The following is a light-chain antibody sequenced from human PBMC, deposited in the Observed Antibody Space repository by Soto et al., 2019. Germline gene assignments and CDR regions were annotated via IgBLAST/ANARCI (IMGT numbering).Light chain of an antibody. CDR2: KAS. V-gene: IGKV1-5*03. CDR1: QTSSSS. J-gene: IGKJ2*01. Sequence: DIQMTQFPPTLSASIGDRVTITCRASQTSSSSLAWYQQKPGKAPNLLIYKASTLETVVPSRFSGSGSGTEFTLTISRLQTDDVATYYCQQDNSYSPYTFGQGTRLEIK. CDR3: QQDNSYSPYT.